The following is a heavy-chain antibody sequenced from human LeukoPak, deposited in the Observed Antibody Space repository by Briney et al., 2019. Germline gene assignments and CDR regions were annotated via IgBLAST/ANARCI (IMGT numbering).Heavy chain of an antibody. J-gene: IGHJ4*02. D-gene: IGHD4-23*01. V-gene: IGHV1-3*02. Sequence: ASVKVSCKASGYTFTNYALHWVRQAPGQRLEWMGWTNGATGNTRFSQDFQGRLTITIDTSASTAYMELSSLRSEDTAVYYCARSPGGNARTWLDFWGQGTLVTVSS. CDR3: ARSPGGNARTWLDF. CDR1: GYTFTNYA. CDR2: TNGATGNT.